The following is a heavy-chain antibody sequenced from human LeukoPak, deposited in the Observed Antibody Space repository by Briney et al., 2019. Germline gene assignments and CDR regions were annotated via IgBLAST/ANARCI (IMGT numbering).Heavy chain of an antibody. D-gene: IGHD4-17*01. V-gene: IGHV1-2*02. CDR1: GYTFTGYY. CDR3: AKDIDYGDEVPRAFDI. Sequence: ASVKVSCKASGYTFTGYYMHWVRQAPGQGLEWMGWINPNSGGTNYAQKFQGRVTMTRDTSISTAYMELSRLRSDDTAVYYCAKDIDYGDEVPRAFDIWGQGTMVTVSS. J-gene: IGHJ3*02. CDR2: INPNSGGT.